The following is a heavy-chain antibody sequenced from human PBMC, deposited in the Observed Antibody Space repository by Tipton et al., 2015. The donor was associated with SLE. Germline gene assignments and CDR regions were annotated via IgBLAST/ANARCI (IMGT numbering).Heavy chain of an antibody. Sequence: SLRLSCSASGFTFGGYGMTWVRQAPGKGLEWVAYIRGKAYSATTEYAASVSDRFIISRDDSRGIAYLQMNSLKTEDTAVYFCARVKWELDGDYRAFDYWGQGTLVTVSS. CDR2: IRGKAYSATT. J-gene: IGHJ4*02. V-gene: IGHV3-49*04. D-gene: IGHD4-17*01. CDR3: ARVKWELDGDYRAFDY. CDR1: GFTFGGYG.